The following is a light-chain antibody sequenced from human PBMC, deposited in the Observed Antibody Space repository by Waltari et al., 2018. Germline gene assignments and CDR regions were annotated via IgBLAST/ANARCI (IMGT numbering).Light chain of an antibody. CDR1: QRVVRY. CDR2: DAS. Sequence: EIVLTQSPDTLSLSLGGRAILSCRARQRVVRYLAWYQQRHGQAPRLLIYDASYRATGIPARFSGSGSGTDFTLTISSLEPEDFAVYYCQQRSHWPLTFGGGTKVEIK. CDR3: QQRSHWPLT. V-gene: IGKV3-11*01. J-gene: IGKJ4*01.